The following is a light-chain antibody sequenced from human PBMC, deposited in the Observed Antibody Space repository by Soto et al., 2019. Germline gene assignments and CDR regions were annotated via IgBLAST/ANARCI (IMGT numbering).Light chain of an antibody. J-gene: IGKJ2*01. Sequence: EVVLTQSPVTLSVSPGERATLSCRASQSVSNNLAWYQQKPGQAPRLLIYGASTRATGIPARFSGSGSGTESTLPKRGLQSEDFAVYYGQQYNNCYTFGQGTKLDIK. V-gene: IGKV3-15*01. CDR2: GAS. CDR1: QSVSNN. CDR3: QQYNNCYT.